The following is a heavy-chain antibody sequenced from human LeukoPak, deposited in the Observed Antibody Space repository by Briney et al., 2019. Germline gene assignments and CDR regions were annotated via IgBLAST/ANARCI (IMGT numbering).Heavy chain of an antibody. CDR2: ISGYNGNT. V-gene: IGHV1-18*01. D-gene: IGHD1-26*01. J-gene: IGHJ3*02. Sequence: ASVKVSCKASDYTLIDFDISWVRQAPGQGLEWMGWISGYNGNTNYAQKLQDRVTMTTDTSTSTADMELRSLRSDDTAIYYCARDESGFDIWGQGTMVTVSS. CDR3: ARDESGFDI. CDR1: DYTLIDFD.